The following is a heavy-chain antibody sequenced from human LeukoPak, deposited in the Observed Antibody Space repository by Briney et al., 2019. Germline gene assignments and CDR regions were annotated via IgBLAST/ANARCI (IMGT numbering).Heavy chain of an antibody. CDR3: ARDRSSSWYTNRYYYYYMDV. J-gene: IGHJ6*03. CDR2: INAGNGNT. D-gene: IGHD6-13*01. V-gene: IGHV1-3*03. Sequence: ASVKVSCKASGYTFTSYAMHWVRQAPGQRLEWMGWINAGNGNTKYSQEFQGRVTITADKSTSTAYMELSSLRSEDTAVYYCARDRSSSWYTNRYYYYYMDVWGKGTTVTVSS. CDR1: GYTFTSYA.